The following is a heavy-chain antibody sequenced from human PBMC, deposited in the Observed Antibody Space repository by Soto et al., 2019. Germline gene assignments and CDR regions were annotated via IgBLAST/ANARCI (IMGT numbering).Heavy chain of an antibody. CDR2: VRFDAINK. D-gene: IGHD2-21*02. Sequence: ESGGGVVQPGGSLRLSCATSGFAFSSYGMHWVRQAPGKGLEWVAVVRFDAINKYYADSVKGRFTISRDNSKSMVYLQMNSLRPDDTAVYYFAKLPNCGGDCYFDYWGQGALVTVSS. V-gene: IGHV3-30*02. CDR1: GFAFSSYG. CDR3: AKLPNCGGDCYFDY. J-gene: IGHJ4*02.